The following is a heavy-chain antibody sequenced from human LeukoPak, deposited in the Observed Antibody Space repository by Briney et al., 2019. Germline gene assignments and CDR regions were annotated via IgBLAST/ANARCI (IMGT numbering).Heavy chain of an antibody. J-gene: IGHJ6*02. CDR2: IYSGGST. CDR3: ARVLSSYYYYGMDV. Sequence: GGSLRLSCAASGFTFSDYYMSWVRQAPGKGLEWVSVIYSGGSTNYADSVKGRFTISRDNSKNTLYLQMNSQRAEDTAVYYCARVLSSYYYYGMDVWGQGTTVTVSS. CDR1: GFTFSDYY. D-gene: IGHD2-8*01. V-gene: IGHV3-66*01.